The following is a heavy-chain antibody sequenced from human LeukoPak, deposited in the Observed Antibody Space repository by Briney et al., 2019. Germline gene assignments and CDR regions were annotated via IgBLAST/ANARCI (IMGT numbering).Heavy chain of an antibody. CDR2: IYYSGST. V-gene: IGHV4-31*03. J-gene: IGHJ5*02. Sequence: SETLSLTCTVSGGSISSGGYYWSWIRQHPGKGLEWIGYIYYSGSTYYNPSLKSRVTISVDTSKNQFCLKLSSVTAADTAVYYCAVAAGGWFDHWGQGTLVTVSS. CDR3: AVAAGGWFDH. CDR1: GGSISSGGYY. D-gene: IGHD6-13*01.